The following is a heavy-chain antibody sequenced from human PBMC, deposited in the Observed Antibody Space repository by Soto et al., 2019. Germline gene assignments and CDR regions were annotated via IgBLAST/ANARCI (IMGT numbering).Heavy chain of an antibody. CDR1: GYSFAGYW. J-gene: IGHJ4*02. CDR2: IDPSDSQT. CDR3: ARQIYDSDTGPNFQYYFDS. D-gene: IGHD3-22*01. V-gene: IGHV5-10-1*01. Sequence: GESLKISCKGSGYSFAGYWITWVRQKPGKGLEWMGRIDPSDSQTYYSPSFRGHVTISVTKSITTVFLQWSSLRASDTALYYCARQIYDSDTGPNFQYYFDSWGQGTPVTVSS.